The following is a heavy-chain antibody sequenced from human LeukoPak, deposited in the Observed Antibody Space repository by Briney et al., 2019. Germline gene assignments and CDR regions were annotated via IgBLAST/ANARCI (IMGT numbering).Heavy chain of an antibody. Sequence: ASVKVSCKASGYTFTSYDINWVRQATGQGLEWMEWMNPNSGNTGYAQKFQGRVTMTRNTSISTAYMELSSLRSEDTAVYYCARDPRGAVAGYFDYWGQGTLVTVSS. J-gene: IGHJ4*02. V-gene: IGHV1-8*01. CDR3: ARDPRGAVAGYFDY. CDR2: MNPNSGNT. CDR1: GYTFTSYD. D-gene: IGHD6-19*01.